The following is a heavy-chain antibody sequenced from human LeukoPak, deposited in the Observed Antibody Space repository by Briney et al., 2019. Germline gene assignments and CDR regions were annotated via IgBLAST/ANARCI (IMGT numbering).Heavy chain of an antibody. CDR1: GYTLTELS. D-gene: IGHD3-22*01. J-gene: IGHJ4*02. CDR2: FDPEDGET. CDR3: ATYPRQRFYDSSGFFDY. V-gene: IGHV1-24*01. Sequence: ASVKVSCKVSGYTLTELSMHWVRQAPGEGLEWMGGFDPEDGETIYAQKFQGRVTMTEDTSTDTAYMELSSLRSEDTAVYYCATYPRQRFYDSSGFFDYWGQGTLVTVSS.